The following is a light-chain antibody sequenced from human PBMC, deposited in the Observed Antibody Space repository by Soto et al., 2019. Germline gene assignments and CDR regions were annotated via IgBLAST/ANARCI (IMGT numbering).Light chain of an antibody. V-gene: IGKV3-20*01. J-gene: IGKJ2*03. CDR2: GAS. CDR1: QSVSSTN. CDR3: QQYGSSPVS. Sequence: EIVLTQSPGTLSLSPGESATLSCRASQSVSSTNLAWYQQKPGQSPRLVMFGASSRATGIPDRLSGSGSGTDFTLTISRLEPEDFAVYYCQQYGSSPVSFGQGTKLEIK.